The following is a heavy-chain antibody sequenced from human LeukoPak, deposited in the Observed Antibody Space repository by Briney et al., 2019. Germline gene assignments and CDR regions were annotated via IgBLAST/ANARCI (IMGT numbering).Heavy chain of an antibody. Sequence: GGSLRLSCAASGFTFSSYGMHWVRQALGKGLEWVAFIRYDGSNKYYADSVKGRFTISRDNSKNTLYLQMNSLRAEDTAVYYCAKDSSGWYSLFDYWGQGTLVTVSS. V-gene: IGHV3-30*02. J-gene: IGHJ4*02. CDR2: IRYDGSNK. CDR3: AKDSSGWYSLFDY. D-gene: IGHD6-19*01. CDR1: GFTFSSYG.